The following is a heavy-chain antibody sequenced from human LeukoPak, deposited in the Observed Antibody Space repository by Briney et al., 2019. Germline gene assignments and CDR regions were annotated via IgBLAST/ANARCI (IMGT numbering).Heavy chain of an antibody. CDR3: ARSTGGAAAADFDP. CDR2: MYYSRNA. J-gene: IGHJ5*02. CDR1: GGSISSGGYY. Sequence: SETLSLTCTVSGGSISSGGYYWGWIRQHPGKGLDWIAYMYYSRNAYYIPSLKTRATVTMDTSKNQFSLKLSSVAAADTAVCYCARSTGGAAAADFDPWGQGTLVAVSS. D-gene: IGHD6-13*01. V-gene: IGHV4-31*03.